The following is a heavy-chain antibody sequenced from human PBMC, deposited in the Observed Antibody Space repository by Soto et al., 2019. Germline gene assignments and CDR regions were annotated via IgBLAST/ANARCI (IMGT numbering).Heavy chain of an antibody. D-gene: IGHD3-22*01. J-gene: IGHJ4*02. Sequence: SETLSLTCTVSGGSISSYYWSWIRQPPGKGLEWIGYIYYSGSTNYNPSLKSRVTISVDTSKNQFSLKLTSVTAADTAVYYCARQQYYYNSSGPRRGFDYWGQGTLVTVYS. CDR3: ARQQYYYNSSGPRRGFDY. CDR2: IYYSGST. CDR1: GGSISSYY. V-gene: IGHV4-59*08.